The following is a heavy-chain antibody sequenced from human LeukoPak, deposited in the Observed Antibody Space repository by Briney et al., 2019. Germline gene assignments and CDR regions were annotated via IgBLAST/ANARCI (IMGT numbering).Heavy chain of an antibody. D-gene: IGHD3-16*01. J-gene: IGHJ4*02. CDR1: GGTFSSYA. CDR3: ARDRPSHGGSYIDY. CDR2: IIPILGIA. Sequence: SVKVSCTASGGTFSSYAISWVRQAPGQGLEWMGRIIPILGIANYAQKFQGRVTITADKSTSTAYMELSSLRSEDTAVYYCARDRPSHGGSYIDYWGQGTLVTVSS. V-gene: IGHV1-69*04.